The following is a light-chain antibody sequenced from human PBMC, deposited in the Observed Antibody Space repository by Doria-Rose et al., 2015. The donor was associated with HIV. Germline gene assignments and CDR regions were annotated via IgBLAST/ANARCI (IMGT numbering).Light chain of an antibody. CDR1: QSFSSTY. CDR2: DGS. J-gene: IGKJ1*01. V-gene: IGKV3-20*01. CDR3: HQYGTSWT. Sequence: TQSPGALSLSPGERATLSCRASQSFSSTYLAWYQQKPGQAPSLLIYDGSTRATGIPDRFSASGSGTDFTLAINRLEPEDSALYYCHQYGTSWTFGQGTKVEI.